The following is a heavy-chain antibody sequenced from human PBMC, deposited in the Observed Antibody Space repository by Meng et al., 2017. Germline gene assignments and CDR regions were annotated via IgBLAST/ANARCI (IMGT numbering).Heavy chain of an antibody. CDR3: ARAALAYCGGDCRDAFDI. CDR1: GYTFTSYG. D-gene: IGHD2-21*02. V-gene: IGHV1-18*01. J-gene: IGHJ3*02. Sequence: ASEKVSCKASGYTFTSYGISWVRQAPGQGLEWMGWISAYNGNTNYAQKLQGRVTMTTDTSTSTAYMELRSLRSDDTAVYYCARAALAYCGGDCRDAFDIWGQGTMVTVSS. CDR2: ISAYNGNT.